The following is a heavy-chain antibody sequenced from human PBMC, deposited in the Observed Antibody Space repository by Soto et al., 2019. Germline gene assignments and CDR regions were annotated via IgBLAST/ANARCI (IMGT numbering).Heavy chain of an antibody. CDR2: IYHAGSV. CDR3: ARTFDNNGKDV. D-gene: IGHD3-9*01. CDR1: CYSLASGYY. Sequence: PSQTLSLTCAVSCYSLASGYYWAWIRQSPGKGLEWIGSIYHAGSVYYNPSLNSRVAVSLDTSKNHFSLKLTSVTAADTAVYYCARTFDNNGKDVWGHGTRVTVS. J-gene: IGHJ6*02. V-gene: IGHV4-38-2*01.